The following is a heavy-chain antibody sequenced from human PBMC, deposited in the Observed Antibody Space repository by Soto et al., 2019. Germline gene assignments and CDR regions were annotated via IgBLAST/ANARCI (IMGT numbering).Heavy chain of an antibody. CDR3: ARERSSGCDY. CDR1: VYTFTSYD. V-gene: IGHV1-8*01. J-gene: IGHJ4*02. D-gene: IGHD6-19*01. CDR2: VNPKSGNT. Sequence: QVQLVQSGAEVKKPGASVKVSCKASVYTFTSYDINWVREATGQGRECMGGVNPKSGNTAYAQKFEGRVTMTRNTSISTAYMELSSLRSEDTAVYYCARERSSGCDYWGQGTLVTVSS.